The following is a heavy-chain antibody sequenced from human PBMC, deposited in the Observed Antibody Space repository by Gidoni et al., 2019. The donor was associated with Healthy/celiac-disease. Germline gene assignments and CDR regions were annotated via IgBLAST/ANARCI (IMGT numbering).Heavy chain of an antibody. J-gene: IGHJ6*02. CDR3: AKDIIGGSYYLNYYGMDV. CDR1: GFTFSDLA. D-gene: IGHD3-10*01. CDR2: ISWNSGSI. Sequence: EVQLVESGGGWVQPGRSLRLPCAASGFTFSDLAMHWVRQAPGKGLEGVSGISWNSGSIGYADSVKGRFTISRDNAKNSLYLQMNSLRAEDTALYYCAKDIIGGSYYLNYYGMDVWGQGTTVTVSS. V-gene: IGHV3-9*01.